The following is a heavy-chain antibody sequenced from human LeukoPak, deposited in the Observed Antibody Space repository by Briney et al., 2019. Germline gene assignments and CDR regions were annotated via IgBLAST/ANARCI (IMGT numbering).Heavy chain of an antibody. D-gene: IGHD1-26*01. CDR3: ASGMRVGPNI. V-gene: IGHV3-48*04. CDR2: ISSSSDTI. Sequence: AGGSLRLSCAASGFTFGPYTMNWVRQAPGKGLEWVSYISSSSDTIYYADSVKGRFTISRDNAKNSLYLQMNSLRAEDTAVYYCASGMRVGPNIWGQGTLDTVSS. CDR1: GFTFGPYT. J-gene: IGHJ4*02.